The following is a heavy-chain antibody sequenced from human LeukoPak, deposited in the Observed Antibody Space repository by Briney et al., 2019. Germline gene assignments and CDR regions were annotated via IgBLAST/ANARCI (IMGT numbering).Heavy chain of an antibody. CDR1: GFTVSSNS. J-gene: IGHJ4*02. Sequence: GWSLRLYCSVSGFTVSSNSMSWVRQASGKKMEWVSFIYSDNTHYSDSVKGRFTISRDNSKNTLYLQMNSLRAEDTAVYYCARRAGAYSHPYDYWGQGTLVTVSS. D-gene: IGHD4/OR15-4a*01. V-gene: IGHV3-53*01. CDR3: ARRAGAYSHPYDY. CDR2: IYSDNT.